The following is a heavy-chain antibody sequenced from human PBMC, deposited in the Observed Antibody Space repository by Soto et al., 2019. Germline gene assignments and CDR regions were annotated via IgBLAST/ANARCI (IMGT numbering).Heavy chain of an antibody. Sequence: ASVKVSCKASGYTFTSYGISWVRQAPGQGLEWMGWISAYNGNTNYAQKLQGRVTMTTDTSTSTAYMELRSLRSDDTAVYYCARFELVQQHLVPDFSYFDYWGQGTLVTVSS. J-gene: IGHJ4*02. CDR3: ARFELVQQHLVPDFSYFDY. CDR1: GYTFTSYG. V-gene: IGHV1-18*01. CDR2: ISAYNGNT. D-gene: IGHD6-13*01.